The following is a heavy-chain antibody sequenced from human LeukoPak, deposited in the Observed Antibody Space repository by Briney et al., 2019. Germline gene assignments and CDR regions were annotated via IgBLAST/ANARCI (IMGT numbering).Heavy chain of an antibody. J-gene: IGHJ6*02. CDR1: GVIFSTYA. CDR2: ISGSGGRT. Sequence: GGSLRLSCATSGVIFSTYALSWVRQAPGEGLEWASSISGSGGRTYHADSVKGRFPLSRDSSKNTLYLQMHSLRAKETAVYYCERLRGGYDSVYYYSGLDVWGQGTTVTVSS. V-gene: IGHV3-23*01. D-gene: IGHD5-12*01. CDR3: ERLRGGYDSVYYYSGLDV.